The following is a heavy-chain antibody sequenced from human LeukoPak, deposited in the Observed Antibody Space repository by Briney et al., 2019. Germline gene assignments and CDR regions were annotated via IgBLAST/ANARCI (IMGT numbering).Heavy chain of an antibody. Sequence: GGSLRLSCAASGFTFSSYSMNWVRQAPGKGLEWVSSISSSSSYIYYADSVKGRFTISRDNAKNSLYLQMNGLRAEDTAVYYCARGDSSSWFMVPTDYWGQGTLVTVSS. D-gene: IGHD6-13*01. J-gene: IGHJ4*02. V-gene: IGHV3-21*01. CDR2: ISSSSSYI. CDR1: GFTFSSYS. CDR3: ARGDSSSWFMVPTDY.